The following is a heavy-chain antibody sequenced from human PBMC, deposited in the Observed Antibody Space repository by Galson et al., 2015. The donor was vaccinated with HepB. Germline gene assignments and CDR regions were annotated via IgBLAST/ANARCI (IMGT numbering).Heavy chain of an antibody. J-gene: IGHJ2*01. CDR1: GGTFSSYA. CDR3: ARPPIRYFDWLSPGNWYFDL. D-gene: IGHD3-9*01. Sequence: SVKVSCKASGGTFSSYAISWVRQAPGQGLEWMGGIIPIFGTANYAQKFQGRVTITSADKSISTAYLQWSSLKASDTAMYYCARPPIRYFDWLSPGNWYFDLWGRGTLVTVSS. V-gene: IGHV1-69*06. CDR2: IIPIFGTA.